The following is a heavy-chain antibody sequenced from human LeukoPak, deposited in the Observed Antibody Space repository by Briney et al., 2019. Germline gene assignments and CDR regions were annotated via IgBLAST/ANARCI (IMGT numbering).Heavy chain of an antibody. D-gene: IGHD5-12*01. J-gene: IGHJ4*02. CDR3: AREDIVATSTFDH. V-gene: IGHV1-18*01. Sequence: ASVKLSCNSSGYAFTSYGISWVRQRPAQGLELMGWISTYNGNTNYEQKLHGRGTMTTDTSTSTAYMELRSLRSDDTAVYYCAREDIVATSTFDHWGQGTLVTVSS. CDR1: GYAFTSYG. CDR2: ISTYNGNT.